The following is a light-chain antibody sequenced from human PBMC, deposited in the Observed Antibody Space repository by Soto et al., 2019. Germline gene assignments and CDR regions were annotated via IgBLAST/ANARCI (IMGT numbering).Light chain of an antibody. CDR3: ISYTSSSTHV. V-gene: IGLV2-14*03. CDR2: DVS. J-gene: IGLJ1*01. CDR1: SSDVGAYNF. Sequence: QSALTQPASVSGSPGQSITISCTGTSSDVGAYNFVSWYQQHPGKLPKLMIFDVSRRPSGVSDRFSGSKSGNTASLTISGLQAEDEGDYYCISYTSSSTHVFGSGTKVT.